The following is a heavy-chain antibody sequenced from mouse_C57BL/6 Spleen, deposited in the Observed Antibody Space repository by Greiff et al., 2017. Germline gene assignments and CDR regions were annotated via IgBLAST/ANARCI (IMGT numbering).Heavy chain of an antibody. CDR1: GYSFTGYY. V-gene: IGHV1-42*01. CDR2: INPSTGGT. J-gene: IGHJ2*01. Sequence: EVQLQQSGPELVKPGASVKISCKASGYSFTGYYMNWVKQSPEKSLEWIGEINPSTGGTTYNQKFKAKATLTVDKSSSTAYMQLKSLTSEDSAVYYCARSERQLRLGYWGQGTTLTVSS. CDR3: ARSERQLRLGY. D-gene: IGHD3-2*02.